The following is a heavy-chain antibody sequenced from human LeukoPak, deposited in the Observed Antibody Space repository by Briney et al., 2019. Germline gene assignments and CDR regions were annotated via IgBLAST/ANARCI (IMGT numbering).Heavy chain of an antibody. CDR1: GSMYNYY. CDR2: VHYSGST. CDR3: ARRISSGGTYAHFDY. V-gene: IGHV4-59*08. Sequence: SETLSLTCTVSGSMYNYYWSWIRQPPGKGLEWIGYVHYSGSTSYNPSLKSRVTMSLDTSKNQVSLKLNSVTAADTAVYYCARRISSGGTYAHFDYWGQGTLVTVSS. D-gene: IGHD1-26*01. J-gene: IGHJ4*02.